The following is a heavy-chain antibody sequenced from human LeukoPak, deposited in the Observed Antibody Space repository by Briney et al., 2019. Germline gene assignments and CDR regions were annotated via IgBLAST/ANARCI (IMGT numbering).Heavy chain of an antibody. CDR2: ISGSDAIT. CDR1: GFTFSNYT. V-gene: IGHV3-23*01. CDR3: AKGRGANSVGLLDY. Sequence: PGGSLRLSCAGSGFTFSNYTMSWVRQAPGMGLEWVSAISGSDAITYYAGSVRGRFTISRDNSKTTLYLQMNSLRAEDTAVYYCAKGRGANSVGLLDYWGQGTLVTVSS. J-gene: IGHJ4*02. D-gene: IGHD4/OR15-4a*01.